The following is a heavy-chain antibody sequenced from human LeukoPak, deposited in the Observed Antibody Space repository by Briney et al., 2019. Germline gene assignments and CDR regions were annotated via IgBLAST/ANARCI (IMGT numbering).Heavy chain of an antibody. CDR3: AKESEQLVRDFDY. CDR1: GFTFSSYS. D-gene: IGHD6-6*01. V-gene: IGHV3-48*04. CDR2: ISSSSSTI. Sequence: PGGSLRLSCAASGFTFSSYSMNWVRQAPGKGLEWVSYISSSSSTIYYADSVKGRFTISRDNAKNSLYLQMNSLRAEDTAVYYCAKESEQLVRDFDYWGQGTLVTVSS. J-gene: IGHJ4*02.